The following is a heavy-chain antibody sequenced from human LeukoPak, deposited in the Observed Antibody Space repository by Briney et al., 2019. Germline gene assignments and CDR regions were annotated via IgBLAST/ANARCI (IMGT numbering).Heavy chain of an antibody. D-gene: IGHD3-10*01. CDR2: IYHSGST. V-gene: IGHV4-38-2*02. Sequence: PSETLSLTCTVSGYSISSGYYWGWIRQPPGKGLEWIGSIYHSGSTYYNPSLKSRVTISVDTSKNQFSLKLSSVTAADTAVYYCARVNMVRGVFDYWGQGTLVTVSS. J-gene: IGHJ4*02. CDR3: ARVNMVRGVFDY. CDR1: GYSISSGYY.